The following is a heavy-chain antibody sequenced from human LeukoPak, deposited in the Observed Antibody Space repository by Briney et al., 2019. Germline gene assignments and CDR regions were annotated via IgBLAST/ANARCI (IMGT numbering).Heavy chain of an antibody. V-gene: IGHV3-30*18. CDR2: ISYDGSNK. J-gene: IGHJ4*02. CDR3: AKDGVAFSSKYYFDY. CDR1: GFTFSSYG. Sequence: PGGSLRLSCSASGFTFSSYGMHWVRQAPGKGLEWVAVISYDGSNKYYADSVKGRFTISRDNSKNTLYLQMNSLRAEDTAVYYCAKDGVAFSSKYYFDYWGQGTLVTVSS. D-gene: IGHD6-13*01.